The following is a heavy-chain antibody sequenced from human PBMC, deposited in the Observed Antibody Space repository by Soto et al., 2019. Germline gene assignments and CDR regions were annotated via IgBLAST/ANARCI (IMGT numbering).Heavy chain of an antibody. CDR3: ARDLSGYDIFGYYFDY. CDR2: ISGDGGSK. V-gene: IGHV3-30*19. CDR1: GFTFSSYG. D-gene: IGHD5-12*01. Sequence: GGSLRLSCAASGFTFSSYGMHWVRQAPGKGLEWVAVISGDGGSKYYADSVKGRFTISRDNSKNTLYLQMNSLRAEDTAVYYCARDLSGYDIFGYYFDYWGQGTLVTVPQ. J-gene: IGHJ4*02.